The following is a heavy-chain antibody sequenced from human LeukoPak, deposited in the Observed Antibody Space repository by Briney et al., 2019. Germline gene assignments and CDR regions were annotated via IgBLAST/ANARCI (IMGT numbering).Heavy chain of an antibody. J-gene: IGHJ4*02. CDR3: ASTYDSSGRYDY. CDR1: GGSISSGGYY. CDR2: IYYSGST. Sequence: PSQTLSLTCTVSGGSISSGGYYWSWIRQHPGKGLEWIGYIYYSGSTYHNPSLKSRVTISVDTSKNQFSLKLSSVTAADTAVYYCASTYDSSGRYDYWGQGTLVTVSS. D-gene: IGHD3-22*01. V-gene: IGHV4-31*03.